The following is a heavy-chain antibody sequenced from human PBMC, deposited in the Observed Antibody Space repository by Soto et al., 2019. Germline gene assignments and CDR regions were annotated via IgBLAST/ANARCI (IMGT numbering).Heavy chain of an antibody. J-gene: IGHJ4*02. CDR3: AREKGYISGPKNFDY. V-gene: IGHV4-30-4*01. CDR2: IYDSGSS. Sequence: SETLSLTCTVSGASISSGDYFWSWIRQSPGKGLQWIGYIYDSGSSYYNPSLKSRVTMSVDTSKDQFSLKLSSVTAADTAVYYCAREKGYISGPKNFDYWGQGTLVTVSS. CDR1: GASISSGDYF. D-gene: IGHD5-12*01.